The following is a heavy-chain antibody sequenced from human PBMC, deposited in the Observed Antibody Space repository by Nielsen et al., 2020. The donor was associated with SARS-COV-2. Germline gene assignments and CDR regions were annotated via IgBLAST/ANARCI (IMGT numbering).Heavy chain of an antibody. CDR3: ARDREVVVAATPGY. D-gene: IGHD2-15*01. CDR1: GFTFSDYY. CDR2: ISNSGTTI. J-gene: IGHJ4*02. V-gene: IGHV3-11*04. Sequence: GESLKISCAASGFTFSDYYMSWIRQAPGKGLEWVSYISNSGTTIYYADSVKGRFTISRDNAKNSLYLQMNSLRAEDTAVYYCARDREVVVAATPGYWGQGTLVTVSS.